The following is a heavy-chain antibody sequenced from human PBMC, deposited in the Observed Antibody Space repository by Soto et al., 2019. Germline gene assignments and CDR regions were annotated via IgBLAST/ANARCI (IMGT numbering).Heavy chain of an antibody. CDR2: INHSGST. CDR1: GGSFSGYY. D-gene: IGHD6-13*01. CDR3: ARVNVSAGIAAAGTGLEYYYYYYGMDV. Sequence: SETLSLTCAVYGGSFSGYYWSWIRQPPGKGLEWIGEINHSGSTNYNPSLKSRVTISVDTSKNQFSLKLSSVTAADTAVYYCARVNVSAGIAAAGTGLEYYYYYYGMDVWGQGTTVTVSS. J-gene: IGHJ6*02. V-gene: IGHV4-34*01.